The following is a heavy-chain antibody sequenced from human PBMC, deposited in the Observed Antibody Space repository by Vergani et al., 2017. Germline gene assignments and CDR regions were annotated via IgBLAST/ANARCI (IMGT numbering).Heavy chain of an antibody. CDR1: GGSISSYY. CDR3: ARGRGTYYYYGMAV. J-gene: IGHJ6*02. V-gene: IGHV4-59*01. D-gene: IGHD1-14*01. Sequence: QVQLQESGPGLVKPSETLSLTCTVSGGSISSYYWSWIRQPPGKGLEWIGYIYYSGSTNYNPSLKSRVTISVDTSKNQFSLKLSSVTAADTAVYYCARGRGTYYYYGMAVWGQGTTVSGSS. CDR2: IYYSGST.